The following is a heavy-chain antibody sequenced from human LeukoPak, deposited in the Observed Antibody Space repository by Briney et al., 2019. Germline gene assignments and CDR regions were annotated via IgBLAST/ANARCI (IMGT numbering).Heavy chain of an antibody. V-gene: IGHV4-59*01. CDR1: GGSISSYY. CDR2: IYYSGST. J-gene: IGHJ1*01. Sequence: ASETLSLTCTVSGGSISSYYWSWIRQPPGKGLEWIGYIYYSGSTNYNPSLKSRVTISVDTSKNQFSLKLSSVTAADTAVYYCARVAIFGIYFQHWGQGTLVTVSS. D-gene: IGHD3-3*01. CDR3: ARVAIFGIYFQH.